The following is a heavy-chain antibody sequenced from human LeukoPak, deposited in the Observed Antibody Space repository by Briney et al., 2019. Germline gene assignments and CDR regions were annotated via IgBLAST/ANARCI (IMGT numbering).Heavy chain of an antibody. CDR3: AKDLHYGSADY. Sequence: GGSLRLSCAASGFTFSSYWMSWVRQAPGKGLEWVANIKQDGSEKYYVDSVKGRFTISRDNAKNMLYLQMNSLRAEDTAVYYCAKDLHYGSADYWGQGTLVTVSS. D-gene: IGHD3-10*01. CDR2: IKQDGSEK. V-gene: IGHV3-7*01. J-gene: IGHJ4*02. CDR1: GFTFSSYW.